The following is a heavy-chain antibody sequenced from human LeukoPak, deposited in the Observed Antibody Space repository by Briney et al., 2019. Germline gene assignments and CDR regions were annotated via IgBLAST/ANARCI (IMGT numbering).Heavy chain of an antibody. V-gene: IGHV1-18*01. CDR2: ISTYNGNT. J-gene: IGHJ6*03. D-gene: IGHD3-16*01. CDR1: GYTFTTYG. CDR3: ARGGAWGFRSSAYYYYMNV. Sequence: GASVKVSCKASGYTFTTYGISWVRQAPGQGLEWMGWISTYNGNTNYAQKLQGRVTMTTDTTTSTAYMELRSLRSEDTAVYYCARGGAWGFRSSAYYYYMNVWGKGTTVTVSS.